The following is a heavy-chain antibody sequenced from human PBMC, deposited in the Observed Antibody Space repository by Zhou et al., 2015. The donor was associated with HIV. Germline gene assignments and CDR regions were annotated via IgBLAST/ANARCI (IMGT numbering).Heavy chain of an antibody. CDR1: GGTFSSYA. J-gene: IGHJ4*02. V-gene: IGHV1-69*01. D-gene: IGHD3-22*01. Sequence: QVQLVQSGAEVKKPGSSVKVSCKASGGTFSSYAISWVRQAPGQGLEWMGGIIPIFGTANYAQKFQGRVTITADESTSTAYMELSSLRSEDTAVYYCARKPYYYDSSGYYYDYWGQGTLVTVSS. CDR2: IIPIFGTA. CDR3: ARKPYYYDSSGYYYDY.